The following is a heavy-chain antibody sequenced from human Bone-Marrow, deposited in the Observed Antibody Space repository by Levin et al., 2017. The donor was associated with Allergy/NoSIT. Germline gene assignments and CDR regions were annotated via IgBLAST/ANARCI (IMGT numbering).Heavy chain of an antibody. CDR3: ARIPMNWNSNYYAMDV. CDR2: IDWADDK. J-gene: IGHJ6*02. D-gene: IGHD1-7*01. V-gene: IGHV2-70*01. Sequence: SGPTLVKPTQTLTLTCTFSGFSLSTGGMCVTWIRQTPGKALEWLALIDWADDKSYSTSLKTRLTISKDTSKNQVVLTMTNVDPVDTGTYYCARIPMNWNSNYYAMDVWGQGTTVSVSS. CDR1: GFSLSTGGMC.